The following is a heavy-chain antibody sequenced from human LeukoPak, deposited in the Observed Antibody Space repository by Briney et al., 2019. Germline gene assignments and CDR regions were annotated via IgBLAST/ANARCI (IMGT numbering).Heavy chain of an antibody. J-gene: IGHJ6*03. Sequence: GASVKVSCKASGYTFTSYGISWVRQAPGQGLEWMGWISDYNGNTNYAQKLQGRVTMTTDTSTSTAYMELRSLRSDDTAVYYCARLDGSGSYYNIYYYYYMDVWGKGTTVTVSS. CDR1: GYTFTSYG. V-gene: IGHV1-18*01. D-gene: IGHD3-10*01. CDR2: ISDYNGNT. CDR3: ARLDGSGSYYNIYYYYYMDV.